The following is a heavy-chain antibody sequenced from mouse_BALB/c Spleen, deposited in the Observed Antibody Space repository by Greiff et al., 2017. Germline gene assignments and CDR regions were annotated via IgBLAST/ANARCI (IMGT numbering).Heavy chain of an antibody. Sequence: VMLVESGPGLVQPSQSLSITCTVSGFSLTGYGVHWVRQSPGKGLEWLGVIWSGGSTDYNAAFISRLSISKDNSKSQVFFKMNSLQANDTAIYYCARPPIGNAMDYWGQGTSVTVSS. V-gene: IGHV2-2*02. CDR3: ARPPIGNAMDY. J-gene: IGHJ4*01. D-gene: IGHD2-14*01. CDR2: IWSGGST. CDR1: GFSLTGYG.